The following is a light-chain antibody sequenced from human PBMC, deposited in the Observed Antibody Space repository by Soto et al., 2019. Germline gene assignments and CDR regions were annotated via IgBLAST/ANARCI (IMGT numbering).Light chain of an antibody. Sequence: DIHMTQSPSSVSASVGDRVTITCRASQAVGSRLAWYQQKPGKTPRYLIYDASYLESGVPSRFTASGSGTDFTLTINGLQSEDFASYFCQQANTYPLTFGRGTKVEI. J-gene: IGKJ4*02. CDR3: QQANTYPLT. V-gene: IGKV1-12*01. CDR1: QAVGSR. CDR2: DAS.